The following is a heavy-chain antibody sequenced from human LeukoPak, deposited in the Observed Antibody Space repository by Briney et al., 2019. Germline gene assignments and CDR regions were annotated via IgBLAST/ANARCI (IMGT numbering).Heavy chain of an antibody. V-gene: IGHV3-53*01. Sequence: GGSLRLSCAASGFTFSSYEMNWVRQAPGKGLEWVSVFYSGGSRYYADSVKGRLTISRDNSKNTLYFQMNSLRAEDTAVYYCARGTFYGGNSPFAFDIWGQGTMVTVSS. CDR1: GFTFSSYE. CDR2: FYSGGSR. CDR3: ARGTFYGGNSPFAFDI. J-gene: IGHJ3*02. D-gene: IGHD4-23*01.